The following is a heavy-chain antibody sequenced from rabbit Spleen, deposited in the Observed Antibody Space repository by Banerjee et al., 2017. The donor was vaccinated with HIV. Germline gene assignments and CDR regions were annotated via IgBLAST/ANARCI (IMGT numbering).Heavy chain of an antibody. J-gene: IGHJ4*01. CDR2: IYIGTDDL. CDR1: GFSFSSNYY. Sequence: QSLEESGGGLVQPEGSLRLTCTASGFSFSSNYYMCWVRQAPGKGLEWIACIYIGTDDLYYASWAKGRFTISKTSSTTVTLQVTSLTAADTATYFCARGYGGDNYAYNLWGPGPWSPS. D-gene: IGHD2-1*01. CDR3: ARGYGGDNYAYNL. V-gene: IGHV1S40*01.